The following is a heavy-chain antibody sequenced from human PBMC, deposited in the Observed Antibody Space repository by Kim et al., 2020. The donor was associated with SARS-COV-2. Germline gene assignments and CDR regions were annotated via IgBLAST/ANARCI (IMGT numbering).Heavy chain of an antibody. Sequence: SETLSLTCAVYGGSFSGYYWSWIRQPPGKGLEWIGEINHSGSTNYNPSLKSRVTISVDTSKNQFSLKLSSVTAADTAVYYCARGEWGYCSSTSCYAESANKNYYYYYVMDVWGQGTTVTVSS. V-gene: IGHV4-34*01. CDR3: ARGEWGYCSSTSCYAESANKNYYYYYVMDV. CDR1: GGSFSGYY. J-gene: IGHJ6*02. CDR2: INHSGST. D-gene: IGHD2-2*01.